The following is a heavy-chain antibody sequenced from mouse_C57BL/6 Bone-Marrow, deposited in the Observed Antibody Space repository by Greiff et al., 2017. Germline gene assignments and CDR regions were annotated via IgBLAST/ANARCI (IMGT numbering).Heavy chain of an antibody. V-gene: IGHV14-4*01. Sequence: EVQLQQSGAELVRPGASVKLSCTASGFNIKDDYMHWVKQRPEQGLEWIGWIDPENGDTEYASKFQGKATITADTSSNTAYLQLRSLTSEDTAVYYWTTTVSNPYYFDYWGQGTTLTVSS. CDR1: GFNIKDDY. J-gene: IGHJ2*01. CDR3: TTTVSNPYYFDY. D-gene: IGHD2-5*01. CDR2: IDPENGDT.